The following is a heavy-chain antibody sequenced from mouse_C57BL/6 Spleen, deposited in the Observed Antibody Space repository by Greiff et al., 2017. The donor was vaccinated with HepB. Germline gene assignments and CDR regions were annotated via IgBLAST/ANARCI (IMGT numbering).Heavy chain of an antibody. CDR1: GYSFTGYY. CDR2: IYPYNGVS. J-gene: IGHJ1*03. V-gene: IGHV1-31*01. Sequence: EVQRVESGPELVKPGASVKISCKASGYSFTGYYMHWVKQSHGNILDWIGYIYPYNGVSSYNQKFKGKATLTVDKSSSTAYMELRSLTSEDSAVYYCAPSNSHWYFDVWGTGTTVTVSS. D-gene: IGHD2-5*01. CDR3: APSNSHWYFDV.